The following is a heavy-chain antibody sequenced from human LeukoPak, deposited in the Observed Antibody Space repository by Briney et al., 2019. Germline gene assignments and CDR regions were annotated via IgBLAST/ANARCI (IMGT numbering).Heavy chain of an antibody. Sequence: ASVKVSCKASGYTFTSYGISWVRQAPGQGLEWMGWISAYSGNTNYAQKLQGRVTMTTDTSTSTAYMELRSLRSDDTAVYYCARGTGYYYGSGSYPNGAFDIWGQGTMVTVSS. J-gene: IGHJ3*02. V-gene: IGHV1-18*01. D-gene: IGHD3-10*01. CDR3: ARGTGYYYGSGSYPNGAFDI. CDR2: ISAYSGNT. CDR1: GYTFTSYG.